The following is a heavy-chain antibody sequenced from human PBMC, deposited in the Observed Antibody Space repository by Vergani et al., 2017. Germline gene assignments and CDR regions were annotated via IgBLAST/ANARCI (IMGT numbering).Heavy chain of an antibody. V-gene: IGHV4-61*02. CDR3: ARDGGEYDKDALDV. CDR1: GGSSSTGGQS. Sequence: QVQLQESGPGLVKPSQTLSLTCTVSGGSSSTGGQSWTWLRQAAGKGLGWFGRIYTSGATNNNPALRSRAIMSVDASKKQFSLRLTSVTAADTAVYYCARDGGEYDKDALDVWGQGTKVTVTS. J-gene: IGHJ3*01. CDR2: IYTSGAT. D-gene: IGHD2-21*01.